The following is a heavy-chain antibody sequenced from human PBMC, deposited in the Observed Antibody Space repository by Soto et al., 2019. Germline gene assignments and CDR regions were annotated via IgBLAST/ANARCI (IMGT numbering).Heavy chain of an antibody. Sequence: SETLSLTCAVYGGSVNGYYWNWIRQPPGKGLEWIGEINYTGGTHYNPSLKSRVTMPVDTSKNQFSLRLSSVTAADTAIYYCATRITVFGLLIPPFDPWGQGTQVTVSS. J-gene: IGHJ5*02. CDR3: ATRITVFGLLIPPFDP. D-gene: IGHD3-3*01. V-gene: IGHV4-34*01. CDR1: GGSVNGYY. CDR2: INYTGGT.